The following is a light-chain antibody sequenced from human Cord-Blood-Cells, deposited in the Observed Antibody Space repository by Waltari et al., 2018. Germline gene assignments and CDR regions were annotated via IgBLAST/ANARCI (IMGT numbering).Light chain of an antibody. CDR1: QGISSY. J-gene: IGKJ5*01. Sequence: AIRMTQSQSSFSASTGDRVTITFRASQGISSYLVWYQQKPGKAPKLLIYAASTLQSGVPSRFSGSGSGTDFTLTISCLQSEDFATYYCQQYYSYPPTFGQGTRLEIK. CDR3: QQYYSYPPT. CDR2: AAS. V-gene: IGKV1-8*01.